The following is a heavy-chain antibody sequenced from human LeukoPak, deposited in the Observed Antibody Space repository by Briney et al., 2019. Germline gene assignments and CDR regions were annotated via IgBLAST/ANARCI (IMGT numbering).Heavy chain of an antibody. CDR2: IRSKAYGGTT. V-gene: IGHV3-49*04. D-gene: IGHD2-15*01. CDR1: GFTFSDYW. J-gene: IGHJ5*02. Sequence: GGSLRLSCAASGFTFSDYWMHWVRQAPGKGLEWVGFIRSKAYGGTTEYAASVKGRFTISRDDSKSIAYLQMNSLKTEDTAVYYCTSGLLYSGGLFDPWGQGTLVTVSS. CDR3: TSGLLYSGGLFDP.